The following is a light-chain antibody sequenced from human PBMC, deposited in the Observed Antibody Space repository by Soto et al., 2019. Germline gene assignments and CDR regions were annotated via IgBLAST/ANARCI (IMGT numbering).Light chain of an antibody. CDR2: AAS. CDR1: QSISSY. Sequence: DIQMTQSPSSLSASVGDRVTITCRASQSISSYLNWYQQKPGKAPSLLIYAASSLQSGVPSRFSGSGSGTDFTLTISSLQPDDSATYYCQQYNNFPLTFGGGTKVEI. J-gene: IGKJ4*01. V-gene: IGKV1-39*01. CDR3: QQYNNFPLT.